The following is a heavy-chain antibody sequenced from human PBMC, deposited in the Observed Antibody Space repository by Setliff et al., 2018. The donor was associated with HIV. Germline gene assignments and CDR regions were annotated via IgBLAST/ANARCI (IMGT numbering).Heavy chain of an antibody. Sequence: SVKVSCKASGGTFSSYAISWVRQAPGQGLEWMGGIIPIFGTANYAQKFQGRVTITADESTSTAYMELSSLRSEDTAVYYCARDGCSSTSCYGVYYYYGMDVWGQGTMVTVSS. V-gene: IGHV1-69*13. CDR1: GGTFSSYA. CDR3: ARDGCSSTSCYGVYYYYGMDV. CDR2: IIPIFGTA. D-gene: IGHD2-2*01. J-gene: IGHJ6*02.